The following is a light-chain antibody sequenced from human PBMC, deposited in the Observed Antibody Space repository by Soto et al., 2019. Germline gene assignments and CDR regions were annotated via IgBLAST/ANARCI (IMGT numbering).Light chain of an antibody. CDR2: AAS. Sequence: EIVMTQSPATLSVSPGERATISCRASHTISSWLAWYQQKPGQAPKLLIYAASSTQTGVPSTFSGSGSGTEFTLTISSLQPEDFAAYYCQQSYSYPRTFGQGTKVDIK. CDR1: HTISSW. J-gene: IGKJ1*01. V-gene: IGKV1-5*01. CDR3: QQSYSYPRT.